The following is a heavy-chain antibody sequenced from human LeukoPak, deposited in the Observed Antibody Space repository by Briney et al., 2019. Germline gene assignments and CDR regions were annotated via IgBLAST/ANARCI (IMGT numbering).Heavy chain of an antibody. Sequence: SETLSLTCTASGGSISSYYWSWIRQHAGKGLEWIGRIYTSGSTNYNPSLKSRVTMSVDTSKNQFSLKLSSVTAADTAVYYCARDSGNYDFWSGYYTHYFDYWGQGTLVTVSS. CDR2: IYTSGST. CDR1: GGSISSYY. D-gene: IGHD3-3*01. J-gene: IGHJ4*02. CDR3: ARDSGNYDFWSGYYTHYFDY. V-gene: IGHV4-4*07.